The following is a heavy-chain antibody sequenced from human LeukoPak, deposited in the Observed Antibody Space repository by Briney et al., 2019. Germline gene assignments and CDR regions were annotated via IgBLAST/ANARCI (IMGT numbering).Heavy chain of an antibody. J-gene: IGHJ4*02. D-gene: IGHD6-6*01. CDR3: ARGDWSSSIDY. V-gene: IGHV4-30-4*01. CDR1: XGSIISGDFY. CDR2: IYYSGST. Sequence: TLSLXCTVSXGSIISGDFYWVWIRQPPGKGLEWIGYIYYSGSTYYNPSLKSLITISVDTSKNQFSLKLSSVTAADTAVYYCARGDWSSSIDYWGQGTLVTVSS.